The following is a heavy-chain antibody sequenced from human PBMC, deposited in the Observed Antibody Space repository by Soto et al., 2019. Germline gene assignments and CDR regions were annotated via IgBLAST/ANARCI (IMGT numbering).Heavy chain of an antibody. Sequence: QVQLVQSGAEVKKPGSAVKVSCKASGGTFSSYTISWVRQAPGQGLEWMGRIIPILGIANYAQKFQGRVTITADKSTSTAYMELSSLRSEDTAVYYCARFRGSYGMDVWGQGTTVTVSS. CDR2: IIPILGIA. J-gene: IGHJ6*02. CDR1: GGTFSSYT. V-gene: IGHV1-69*02. D-gene: IGHD3-10*01. CDR3: ARFRGSYGMDV.